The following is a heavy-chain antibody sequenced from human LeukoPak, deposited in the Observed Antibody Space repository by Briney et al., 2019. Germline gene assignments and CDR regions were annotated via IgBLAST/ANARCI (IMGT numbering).Heavy chain of an antibody. J-gene: IGHJ4*02. CDR1: GFTFSSYE. V-gene: IGHV3-48*03. CDR3: ARDAPPRYCSSTSCWGGFDY. Sequence: GGSLRLSCAASGFTFSSYEMNWVRQAPGKGLEWVSYISSSSSTIYYADSVKGRFTISRDNAKNSLYLQMNSLRAEDMVVYYCARDAPPRYCSSTSCWGGFDYWGQGTLVTVSS. CDR2: ISSSSSTI. D-gene: IGHD2-2*01.